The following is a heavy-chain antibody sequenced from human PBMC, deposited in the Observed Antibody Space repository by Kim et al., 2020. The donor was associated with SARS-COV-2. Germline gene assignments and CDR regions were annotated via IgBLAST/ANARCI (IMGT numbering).Heavy chain of an antibody. CDR2: IYYSGST. D-gene: IGHD3-10*01. J-gene: IGHJ6*02. CDR1: GGSISSYY. V-gene: IGHV4-59*01. CDR3: ATGVRVLGGGMDV. Sequence: SETLSLTCTASGGSISSYYWSWIRQPPGKGLEWIGYIYYSGSTNYNPSLKSRVTISVDTSKNQFSLMLSSVTAADTAAFYCATGVRVLGGGMDVWGQGTT.